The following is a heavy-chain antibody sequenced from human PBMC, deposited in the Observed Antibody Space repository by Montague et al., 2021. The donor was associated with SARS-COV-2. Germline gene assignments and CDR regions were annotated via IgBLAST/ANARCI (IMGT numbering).Heavy chain of an antibody. CDR2: VYYSGYT. CDR3: ARRRLRADYFDF. Sequence: SETLSLTCTVSGDSVSSSDHYWGWIRQPPGKGLEWLGIVYYSGYTYYNPSVKGRVTISIDASKNQFSLKLNSLTATDTAIYHCARRRLRADYFDFWGQGTLLTVSS. V-gene: IGHV4-39*01. D-gene: IGHD4-17*01. J-gene: IGHJ4*02. CDR1: GDSVSSSDHY.